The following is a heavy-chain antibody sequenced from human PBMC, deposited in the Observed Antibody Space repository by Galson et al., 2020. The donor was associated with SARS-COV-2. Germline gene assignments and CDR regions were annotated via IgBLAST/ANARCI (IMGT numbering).Heavy chain of an antibody. J-gene: IGHJ4*02. Sequence: ASETLSLTCTVSGGSINIYYWRWIRQPPGKGLEWIGYLYYGGKTNYNPSPKSRVTISVDTSKSQFSLTLSSVTAADTAVYYCASLPGVRGVDSWGQGILVTVSS. CDR1: GGSINIYY. V-gene: IGHV4-59*01. D-gene: IGHD3-10*01. CDR2: LYYGGKT. CDR3: ASLPGVRGVDS.